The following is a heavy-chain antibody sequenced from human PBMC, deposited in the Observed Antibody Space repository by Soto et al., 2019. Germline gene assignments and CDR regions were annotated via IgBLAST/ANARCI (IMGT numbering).Heavy chain of an antibody. CDR3: SRGRYSYGSYFDY. J-gene: IGHJ4*01. V-gene: IGHV3-33*01. Sequence: QVQLVESGGGVVQPGRSLRLSCAASGFTFSSYGMHWVRQAPGKGLEWVAVIWYDGSNKYYADSVKGRFTISRDNSKNTLYLQMNSLRAEDTAVYYCSRGRYSYGSYFDYWGQGTLVTVSP. CDR1: GFTFSSYG. D-gene: IGHD5-18*01. CDR2: IWYDGSNK.